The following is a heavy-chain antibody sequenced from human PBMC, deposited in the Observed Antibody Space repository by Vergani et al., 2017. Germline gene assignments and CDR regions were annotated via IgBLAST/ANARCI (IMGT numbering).Heavy chain of an antibody. CDR2: ISSSSSYI. J-gene: IGHJ4*02. V-gene: IGHV3-21*01. Sequence: EVQLVESGGGLVKPGGSLRLSCAASGFTFSSYSMNWVRQAPGKGLEWVSSISSSSSYIYYADSVKGRFTISRDNAKNSLYLQMNSLRAEDTAVYHCARAIAVAASYVDYWGQGTLVTVSS. CDR1: GFTFSSYS. D-gene: IGHD6-19*01. CDR3: ARAIAVAASYVDY.